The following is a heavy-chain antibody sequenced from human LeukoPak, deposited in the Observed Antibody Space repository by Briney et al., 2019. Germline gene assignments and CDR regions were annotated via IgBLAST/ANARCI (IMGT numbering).Heavy chain of an antibody. D-gene: IGHD6-19*01. CDR1: GYSFTSYW. CDR3: ARRSSGWTLGVWLDP. J-gene: IGHJ5*02. Sequence: NHGESLKISCKGSGYSFTSYWIGWVRQMPGKGLEWMGIIYPGDSDTRYSPSFQGQVTISADKSISTAYLQWSSLKASDTAMYYCARRSSGWTLGVWLDPWGQGTLVTVSS. V-gene: IGHV5-51*01. CDR2: IYPGDSDT.